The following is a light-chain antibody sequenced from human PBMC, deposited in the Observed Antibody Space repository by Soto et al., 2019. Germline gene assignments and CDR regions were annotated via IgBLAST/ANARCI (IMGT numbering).Light chain of an antibody. Sequence: DIRMTQSPSSLSASVGDRVSITCRASQDISNYLAWFQQKPGKAPKSLIFSASVLQSAVPSRFSGRGSGTDFTLTISSLQPDDFATYYCQQYYSFPLTFGPGTRVHMK. V-gene: IGKV1-16*01. CDR3: QQYYSFPLT. CDR1: QDISNY. CDR2: SAS. J-gene: IGKJ3*01.